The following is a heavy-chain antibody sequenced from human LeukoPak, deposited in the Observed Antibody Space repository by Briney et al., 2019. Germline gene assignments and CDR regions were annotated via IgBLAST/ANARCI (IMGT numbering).Heavy chain of an antibody. Sequence: ASVKVSCKASGYTFTSYAMNWVRRAPGQGLEWMGWINTNTGNPTYAQGFTGRFVFSLDTSVSTAYLQISSLEAEDTAVYYCARKSVAATPRDIVYQYSYMDVWGKGTTVTVSS. J-gene: IGHJ6*03. CDR2: INTNTGNP. CDR1: GYTFTSYA. CDR3: ARKSVAATPRDIVYQYSYMDV. D-gene: IGHD2-15*01. V-gene: IGHV7-4-1*02.